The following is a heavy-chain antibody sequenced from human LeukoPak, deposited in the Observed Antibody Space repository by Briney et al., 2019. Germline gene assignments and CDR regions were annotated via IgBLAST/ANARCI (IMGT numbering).Heavy chain of an antibody. CDR2: FDPEDGET. Sequence: GASVKVSCKVSGYTLTELSMHWVRQAPGKGLEWMGGFDPEDGETIYAQKFQGRVTMTEDTSTDTAYMELSSLRSEDTAVYYCATASVDVGFGADAFDIWGQGTMVTVSS. CDR1: GYTLTELS. V-gene: IGHV1-24*01. D-gene: IGHD1-26*01. J-gene: IGHJ3*02. CDR3: ATASVDVGFGADAFDI.